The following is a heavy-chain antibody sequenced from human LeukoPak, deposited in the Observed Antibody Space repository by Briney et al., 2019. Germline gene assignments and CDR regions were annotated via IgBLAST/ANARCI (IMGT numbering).Heavy chain of an antibody. V-gene: IGHV1-18*01. CDR3: ARDFTYGDYDVGYFDL. CDR1: GYTFTSYG. CDR2: ISAYNGNT. Sequence: GASVKVSCKASGYTFTSYGISWVRQAPGQGLEWMGWISAYNGNTNYAQKLQGRVTMTTDTSTSTAYMELRSLRSDDTAVYYCARDFTYGDYDVGYFDLWGRGTLVTVSS. J-gene: IGHJ2*01. D-gene: IGHD4-17*01.